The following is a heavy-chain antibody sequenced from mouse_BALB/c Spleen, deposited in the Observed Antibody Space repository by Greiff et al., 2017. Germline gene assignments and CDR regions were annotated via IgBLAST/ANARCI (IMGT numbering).Heavy chain of an antibody. CDR1: GYSITSGYY. Sequence: EVQLQESGPGLVKPSQSLSLTCSVTGYSITSGYYWNWIRQFPGNKLEWMGYISYDGSNNYNPSLKNRISITRDTSKNQFFLKLNSVTTEDTATYYCARGDRDWFAYWGQGTLVTVSA. V-gene: IGHV3-6*02. CDR3: ARGDRDWFAY. D-gene: IGHD3-3*01. J-gene: IGHJ3*01. CDR2: ISYDGSN.